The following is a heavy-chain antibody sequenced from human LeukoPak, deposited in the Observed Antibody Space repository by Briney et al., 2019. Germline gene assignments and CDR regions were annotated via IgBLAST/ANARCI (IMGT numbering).Heavy chain of an antibody. D-gene: IGHD2/OR15-2a*01. CDR3: ARPVTQYGRGPD. CDR2: ISSSSSYI. V-gene: IGHV3-21*01. Sequence: GGSLRLSCAASGFTFSSYSKNWVRQAPGKGLEWVSSISSSSSYIYYADSVKGRFTISRDNAKNSLYLQMNSLRTEDTAVYYCARPVTQYGRGPDWGQGTLVTVSS. J-gene: IGHJ4*02. CDR1: GFTFSSYS.